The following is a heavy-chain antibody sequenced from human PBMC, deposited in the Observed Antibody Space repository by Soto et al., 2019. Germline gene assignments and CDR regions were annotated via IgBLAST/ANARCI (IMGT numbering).Heavy chain of an antibody. V-gene: IGHV3-30-3*02. CDR2: MSPNGNNQ. CDR1: GFTFSIYA. J-gene: IGHJ6*02. Sequence: GSLRLSCAAPGFTFSIYALHWVRQAPGKGLEWVAVMSPNGNNQYYADSVKGRFTISRDTSKSTLYLQMTSLRAEDTAVYYCAKNGRFWSGYSQAYYYYGMDVWGQGTTVT. CDR3: AKNGRFWSGYSQAYYYYGMDV. D-gene: IGHD3-3*01.